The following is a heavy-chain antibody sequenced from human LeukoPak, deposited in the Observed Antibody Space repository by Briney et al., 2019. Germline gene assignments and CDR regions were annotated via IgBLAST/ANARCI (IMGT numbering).Heavy chain of an antibody. Sequence: SETLSLTCAVYGGSFSGYYWSWIRQPPGKGLEWIGEIYHSGSTNYNPSLKSRVTISVDTSKNQFSLKLSSVTAADTAVYYCARGGYCSGGSCRNFYYWGQGTLVTVSS. CDR2: IYHSGST. V-gene: IGHV4-34*01. CDR1: GGSFSGYY. J-gene: IGHJ4*02. CDR3: ARGGYCSGGSCRNFYY. D-gene: IGHD2-15*01.